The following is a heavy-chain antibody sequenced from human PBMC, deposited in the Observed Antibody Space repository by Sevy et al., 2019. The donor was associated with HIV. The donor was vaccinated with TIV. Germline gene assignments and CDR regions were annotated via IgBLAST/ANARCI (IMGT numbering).Heavy chain of an antibody. D-gene: IGHD2-8*01. Sequence: GGSLRLSCAASGFTPSTYGMHWVRQAPGKGLEWVAVIVYDGSNKYYADSVRRRFTISRDNSKNTLFLQMDSLRGEDTAVYYCARDPRMYGDYLLAYFDYWGQGTLVTVSS. CDR3: ARDPRMYGDYLLAYFDY. CDR2: IVYDGSNK. J-gene: IGHJ4*02. CDR1: GFTPSTYG. V-gene: IGHV3-33*01.